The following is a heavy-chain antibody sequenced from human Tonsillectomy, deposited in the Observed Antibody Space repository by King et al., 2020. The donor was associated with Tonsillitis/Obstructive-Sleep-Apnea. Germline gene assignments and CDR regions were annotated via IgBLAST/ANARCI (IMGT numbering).Heavy chain of an antibody. V-gene: IGHV1-18*04. CDR1: GYTFTSYG. Sequence: QLVQSGAEVKKPGASVKVSCKASGYTFTSYGISWVRQAPGQGLEWMGWISGYNDNTNYAQKLQGRVTMTTDTATSTAYMELTGLRSDDTAVYYWARDCRYYDFWSGYYGEAFDIWGQGTMVTVSS. J-gene: IGHJ3*02. CDR3: ARDCRYYDFWSGYYGEAFDI. D-gene: IGHD3-3*01. CDR2: ISGYNDNT.